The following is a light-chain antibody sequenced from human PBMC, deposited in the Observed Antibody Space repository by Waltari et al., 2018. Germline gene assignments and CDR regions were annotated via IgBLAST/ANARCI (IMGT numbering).Light chain of an antibody. Sequence: AIQMTPSPASLSASVGDRVTITCRASKGVGNNLAWYQQKPGKAPKLLIYTVSTLQTGVPSRFSGSGSGTAFTLTISSLHPEDFATYYCLQDHTYPHTFGQGTKLEIK. CDR1: KGVGNN. CDR3: LQDHTYPHT. V-gene: IGKV1-6*01. J-gene: IGKJ2*01. CDR2: TVS.